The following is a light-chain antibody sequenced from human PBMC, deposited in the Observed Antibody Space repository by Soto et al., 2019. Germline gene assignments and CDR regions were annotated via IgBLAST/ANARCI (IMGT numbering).Light chain of an antibody. CDR1: SSNIGNNN. V-gene: IGLV1-44*01. Sequence: QLVLTQPPSASGTPGQRVTISCSGSSSNIGNNNVNWYQQLPGTAPKLLMYSNNLRPSGVPDRFSGSKSGTSASLAISGLQSEDEADYYCAAWDDSLNVIFGGGTKLTVL. CDR2: SNN. J-gene: IGLJ2*01. CDR3: AAWDDSLNVI.